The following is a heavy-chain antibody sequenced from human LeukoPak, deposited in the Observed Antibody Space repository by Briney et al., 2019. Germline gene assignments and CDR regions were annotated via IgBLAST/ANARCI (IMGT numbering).Heavy chain of an antibody. D-gene: IGHD3-22*01. CDR2: IYYSGST. CDR1: GGSISSYY. J-gene: IGHJ3*02. Sequence: SETLSLTCTVSGGSISSYYWSWIRQPPGKGLEWIGYIYYSGSTNYNPSLKSRVTISVDTSKNQFSLKLSSVTAADTAVYYCAREGTPTYYDSSGYSNAFDIWSQGTMVTVSS. V-gene: IGHV4-59*01. CDR3: AREGTPTYYDSSGYSNAFDI.